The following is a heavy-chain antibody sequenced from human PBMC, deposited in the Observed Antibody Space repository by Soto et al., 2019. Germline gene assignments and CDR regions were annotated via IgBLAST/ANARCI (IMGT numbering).Heavy chain of an antibody. J-gene: IGHJ6*02. CDR1: GLTFIYFY. CDR3: ARGHHGLEI. Sequence: GGSLRRSCAASGLTFIYFYMSWVRQAPGKGLDWVSYIDPSGTTIVYADSVKGRFTVSRDNAKNSLYLQMDSLRGEDSAVYYCARGHHGLEIWGRGTTVTVSS. V-gene: IGHV3-11*01. CDR2: IDPSGTTI.